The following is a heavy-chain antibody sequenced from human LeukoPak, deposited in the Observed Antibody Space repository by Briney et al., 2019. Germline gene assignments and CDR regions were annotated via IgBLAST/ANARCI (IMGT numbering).Heavy chain of an antibody. CDR2: IIPIFGTA. Sequence: GASVKLSCKASGGTFSSYAISWVRQAPGQGLEWMGGIIPIFGTANYAQKFQGRVTITADESTSTAYMELSSLRSEDTAVYYCARALTYSSSTDYWGQGTLVTVSS. V-gene: IGHV1-69*13. D-gene: IGHD6-13*01. CDR3: ARALTYSSSTDY. CDR1: GGTFSSYA. J-gene: IGHJ4*02.